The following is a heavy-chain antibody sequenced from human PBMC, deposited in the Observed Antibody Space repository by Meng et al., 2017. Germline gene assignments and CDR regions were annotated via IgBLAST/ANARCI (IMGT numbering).Heavy chain of an antibody. Sequence: QLKETGPGMVKPAQTLSLTCTVAGGSISSGGYYWSWIRQHPGKGLEWIGYIYYSGSTYYNPSLKSRVTISVDTSKNQFSLKLSSVTAADTAVYYCARFYDSSGNDYWGQGTLVTVSS. CDR1: GGSISSGGYY. D-gene: IGHD3-22*01. V-gene: IGHV4-31*03. CDR2: IYYSGST. J-gene: IGHJ4*02. CDR3: ARFYDSSGNDY.